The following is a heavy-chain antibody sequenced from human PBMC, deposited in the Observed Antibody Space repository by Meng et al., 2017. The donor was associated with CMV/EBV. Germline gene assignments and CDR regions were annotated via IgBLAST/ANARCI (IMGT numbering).Heavy chain of an antibody. CDR1: GFTFSSYA. J-gene: IGHJ4*02. Sequence: GESLKIPRAGSGFTFSSYAMHWVRQAPGKGLEWVAVISYDGSNKYYADPVKGRFTITRDNSKSTLYLQMNSLRAEDTAVYYCARGVRTFQAAEYDYWGQGTLVTVSS. CDR3: ARGVRTFQAAEYDY. V-gene: IGHV3-30-3*01. D-gene: IGHD2-15*01. CDR2: ISYDGSNK.